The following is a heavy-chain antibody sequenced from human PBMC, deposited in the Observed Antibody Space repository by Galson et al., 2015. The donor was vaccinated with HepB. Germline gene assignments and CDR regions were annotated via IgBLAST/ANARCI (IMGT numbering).Heavy chain of an antibody. J-gene: IGHJ4*02. CDR3: ASYITGNGGRGW. CDR1: GASISRFH. CDR2: IYEIGDI. Sequence: TLSLTCTVSGASISRFHWGWIRQPPGKGLEWIGHIYEIGDIRYDPSLRSRVTISVDMSKNQFSLNLSSVTAADTAVYYCASYITGNGGRGWWGQGTLVTVSS. D-gene: IGHD1-14*01. V-gene: IGHV4-59*08.